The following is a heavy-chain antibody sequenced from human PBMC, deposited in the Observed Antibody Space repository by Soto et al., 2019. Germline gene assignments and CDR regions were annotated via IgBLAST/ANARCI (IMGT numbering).Heavy chain of an antibody. J-gene: IGHJ4*02. CDR3: ARDLLAVAGTIDY. CDR2: ISPYDGKS. D-gene: IGHD6-19*01. Sequence: GPEVRRPGTSLKVACKPSGYTFRSYGISWVRQAPGQGLEWMGWISPYDGKSNYAQKFQDRMTMTTDPSTSTAFMELKSLKPNDTAMYYCARDLLAVAGTIDYWGQGTLISVSS. CDR1: GYTFRSYG. V-gene: IGHV1-18*01.